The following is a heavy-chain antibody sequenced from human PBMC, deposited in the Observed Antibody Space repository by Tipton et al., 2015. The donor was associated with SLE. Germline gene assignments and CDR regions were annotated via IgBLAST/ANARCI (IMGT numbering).Heavy chain of an antibody. CDR2: IYYTGNT. CDR3: ARMGLCTTTTCNEGSFDV. J-gene: IGHJ3*01. V-gene: IGHV4-59*11. CDR1: GGSMSYHY. Sequence: LRLSCSVSGGSMSYHYWSWIRQPPGKGLEWIGYIYYTGNTNYNPSLKSRVTMSVDTSKSQFSLKLTFVSAADTAIYYCARMGLCTTTTCNEGSFDVWGQGSMVTVSS. D-gene: IGHD2-2*01.